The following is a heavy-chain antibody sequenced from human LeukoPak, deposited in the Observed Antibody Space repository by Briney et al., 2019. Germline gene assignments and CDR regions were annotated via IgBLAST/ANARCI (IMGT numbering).Heavy chain of an antibody. J-gene: IGHJ5*02. CDR1: GYTFTGYY. CDR2: INPYNGNT. Sequence: ASVKVSCKASGYTFTGYYMHWVRQAPGQGLAWMGWINPYNGNTNYAQNLQGRVTMTTHTSTSTAYMELRSLRSDDTAVYYCARRGLTNEDTYCNSTGCYIASGDWFDPWGQGTLVTVSS. D-gene: IGHD2-2*02. V-gene: IGHV1-18*04. CDR3: ARRGLTNEDTYCNSTGCYIASGDWFDP.